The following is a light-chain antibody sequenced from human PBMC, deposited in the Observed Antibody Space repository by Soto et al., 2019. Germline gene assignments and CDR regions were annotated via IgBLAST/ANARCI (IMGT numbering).Light chain of an antibody. CDR1: SSNIGAGYD. CDR3: QSYDSSLSGWV. J-gene: IGLJ3*02. V-gene: IGLV1-40*01. CDR2: GNS. Sequence: QSVLTQPPSVSGAPGQRVTISCTGSSSNIGAGYDVHWYQQLPGTAPKLLIYGNSNRPSGVPDRFSGSKSATSASLAITGLQADDEADYYCQSYDSSLSGWVFGGGTQLTV.